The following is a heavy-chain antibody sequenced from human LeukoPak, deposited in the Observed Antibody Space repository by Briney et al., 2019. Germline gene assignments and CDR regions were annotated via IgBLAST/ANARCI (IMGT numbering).Heavy chain of an antibody. Sequence: SETLSLTCTVSGGSISSSSYYWGWIRQPPGKGLEWIGSIYYSGSTYYNPSLKSRVTISVDTSKNQFSLKLSSVTAADTAVYYCARDAQAGTPHYYFDYWGQGTLVTVSS. D-gene: IGHD6-19*01. J-gene: IGHJ4*02. CDR3: ARDAQAGTPHYYFDY. CDR1: GGSISSSSYY. V-gene: IGHV4-39*02. CDR2: IYYSGST.